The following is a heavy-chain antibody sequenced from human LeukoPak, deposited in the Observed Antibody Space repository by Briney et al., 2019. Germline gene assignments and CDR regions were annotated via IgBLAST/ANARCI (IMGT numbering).Heavy chain of an antibody. Sequence: PGGSLRLSCAASGFTFSSYEMNWVRQAPGKGLEWLSYVSGSGSTIYYADSVKGRFTISRDNAKNSLYLQMNSLRAEDTAVYYCARDTSGYTFDDWGQGTLVTVSS. J-gene: IGHJ4*02. CDR2: VSGSGSTI. D-gene: IGHD5-18*01. V-gene: IGHV3-48*03. CDR1: GFTFSSYE. CDR3: ARDTSGYTFDD.